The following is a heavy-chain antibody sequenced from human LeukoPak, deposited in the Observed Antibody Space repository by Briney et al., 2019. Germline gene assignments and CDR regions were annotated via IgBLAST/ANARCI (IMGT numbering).Heavy chain of an antibody. D-gene: IGHD2-21*02. CDR1: AFMFSNYA. V-gene: IGHV3-23*01. Sequence: PGGSLRLSCAASAFMFSNYAMTWVRQAPGKGLEWVSTIGVDGTSTFYADSVKGRFTISRDNSKNTLYLQMNSLRADDTALYYCAKWRPTALSTEAFDIWGQGTMVTVSS. CDR2: IGVDGTST. J-gene: IGHJ3*02. CDR3: AKWRPTALSTEAFDI.